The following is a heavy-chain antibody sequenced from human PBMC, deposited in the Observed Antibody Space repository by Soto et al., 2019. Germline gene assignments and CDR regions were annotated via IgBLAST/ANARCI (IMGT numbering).Heavy chain of an antibody. CDR3: SRHDPPTPY. J-gene: IGHJ4*02. CDR2: ISAYNGNT. Sequence: QVQLVQSGAEVKKPGASVKVSCKASGYTFTSYFISWVRQAPGQGLEWMGWISAYNGNTNYAQKLQGRVTMTTDTSRSPAYTELRSLRSADTAVYHYSRHDPPTPYGGQGTLVTVSS. V-gene: IGHV1-18*01. CDR1: GYTFTSYF. D-gene: IGHD4-17*01.